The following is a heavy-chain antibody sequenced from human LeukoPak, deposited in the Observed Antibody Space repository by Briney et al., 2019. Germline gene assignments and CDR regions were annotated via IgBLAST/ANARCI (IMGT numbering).Heavy chain of an antibody. J-gene: IGHJ4*02. D-gene: IGHD3-22*01. V-gene: IGHV3-30*18. CDR2: ISYDGSNK. CDR3: AKEDSSGLDY. CDR1: GFSFSSFW. Sequence: PGGSLRLSCEASGFSFSSFWMHWVRQAPGKGLEWVAVISYDGSNKYYADSVKGRFTISRDNSKNTLYLQMNSLRAEDTAVYYCAKEDSSGLDYWGQGTLVTVSS.